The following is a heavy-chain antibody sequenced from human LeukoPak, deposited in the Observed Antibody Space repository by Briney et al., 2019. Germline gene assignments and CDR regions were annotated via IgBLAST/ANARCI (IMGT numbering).Heavy chain of an antibody. J-gene: IGHJ4*02. CDR3: ARSVTRTSWGY. Sequence: GESLKISCKGSGYSFTRHWIGWMRQVPGKGLEWMGIIYPGDSDTRYSPSFQGQVTISADKSISTAYLQWSSLKASDTAMYYCARSVTRTSWGYWGQGTLVTVSS. CDR1: GYSFTRHW. D-gene: IGHD3-16*01. CDR2: IYPGDSDT. V-gene: IGHV5-51*01.